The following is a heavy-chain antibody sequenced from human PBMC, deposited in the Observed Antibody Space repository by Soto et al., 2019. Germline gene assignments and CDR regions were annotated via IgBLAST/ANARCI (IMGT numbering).Heavy chain of an antibody. CDR3: ATDPDEDQLNPGGSFVN. D-gene: IGHD5-12*01. J-gene: IGHJ4*02. CDR2: ISYTANNK. Sequence: GGSLRLSCAASGFTFSSFAMHWVRQAPDKGLEWVAFISYTANNKFYADSVKGRFTISRDNSKNTLYLQMNSLRADDTAVYYCATDPDEDQLNPGGSFVNWGQGTLVTVS. CDR1: GFTFSSFA. V-gene: IGHV3-30-3*01.